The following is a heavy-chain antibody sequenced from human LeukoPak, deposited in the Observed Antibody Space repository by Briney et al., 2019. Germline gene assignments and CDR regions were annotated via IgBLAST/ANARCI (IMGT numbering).Heavy chain of an antibody. Sequence: VASVKVSCKASGGTFSSYAISWVRQAPGQGLEWMGWISAYNGNTNYAQKLQGRVTMTTDTSTSTAYVELRSLRSDDTAVYYCARDKRLRGSWPFGYWGQGTLVTVSS. CDR2: ISAYNGNT. CDR1: GGTFSSYA. D-gene: IGHD1-26*01. J-gene: IGHJ4*02. V-gene: IGHV1-18*01. CDR3: ARDKRLRGSWPFGY.